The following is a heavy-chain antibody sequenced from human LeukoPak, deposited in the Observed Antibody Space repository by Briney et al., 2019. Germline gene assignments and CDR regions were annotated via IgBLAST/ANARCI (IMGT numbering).Heavy chain of an antibody. V-gene: IGHV3-48*03. Sequence: PGGSLRLSCAASGFSFSTYEMNWVRQAPGKGLEWVSYISSSGSSINYADSVKGRFTISRDNAKNSLYLQMNSLRAEDTAVYYCARDYLELRRGDYYSGMDVWGQGTTVTVSS. CDR2: ISSSGSSI. CDR1: GFSFSTYE. CDR3: ARDYLELRRGDYYSGMDV. J-gene: IGHJ6*02. D-gene: IGHD1-7*01.